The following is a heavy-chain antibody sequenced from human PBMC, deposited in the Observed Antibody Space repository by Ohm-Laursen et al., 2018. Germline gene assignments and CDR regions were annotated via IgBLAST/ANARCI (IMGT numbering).Heavy chain of an antibody. CDR2: MNPNSGNT. V-gene: IGHV1-8*01. D-gene: IGHD4-17*01. Sequence: GASVKVSCKASGYTFTSYDINWVRQATGQGLEWMGWMNPNSGNTGYAQKFQGRVTMTRDTSISTAYMELSRLRSDDTAVYYCARDQYGDSRYYYYGMDVWGQGTTVTVSS. J-gene: IGHJ6*02. CDR3: ARDQYGDSRYYYYGMDV. CDR1: GYTFTSYD.